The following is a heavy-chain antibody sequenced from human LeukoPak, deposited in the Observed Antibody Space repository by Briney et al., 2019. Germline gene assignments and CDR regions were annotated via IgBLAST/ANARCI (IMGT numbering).Heavy chain of an antibody. V-gene: IGHV4-39*07. CDR3: ARDLMVATNYGMDV. J-gene: IGHJ6*02. CDR2: IYYSGST. CDR1: GGSISSSSYY. Sequence: SETLSLTCTVSGGSISSSSYYWGWIRQPPGKGLEWIGSIYYSGSTYYNPSLKSRVTISVDTSKNQFSLKLSSVTAADTAVYYCARDLMVATNYGMDVWGQGTTVTVSS. D-gene: IGHD5-12*01.